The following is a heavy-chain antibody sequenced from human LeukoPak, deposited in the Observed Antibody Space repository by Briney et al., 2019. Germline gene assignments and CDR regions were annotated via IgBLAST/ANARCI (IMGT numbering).Heavy chain of an antibody. V-gene: IGHV5-51*01. CDR3: ARANYDSSGYYVY. J-gene: IGHJ4*02. CDR2: IYPGDSDT. CDR1: GYSFTSYW. D-gene: IGHD3-22*01. Sequence: GESLKISWKGSGYSFTSYWIGWVRQMPGKGLEWMVIIYPGDSDTRYSPSFQGQVTISADKSISTAYLQWSSLKASDTAMYYCARANYDSSGYYVYWGQGTLVTVSS.